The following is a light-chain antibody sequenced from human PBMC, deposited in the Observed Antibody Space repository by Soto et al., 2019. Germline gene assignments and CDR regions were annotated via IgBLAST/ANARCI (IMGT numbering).Light chain of an antibody. J-gene: IGKJ1*01. CDR3: QQYSGYSRT. Sequence: DIQMTQSPSTLSASVGDRVTITCRASQSISSWLAWYQQKPGKAPNLLIYKGSSLESGVPSRFSGSGSGTEFTLTISSLQPDDFATYYCQQYSGYSRTFGQGTKVEIK. V-gene: IGKV1-5*03. CDR2: KGS. CDR1: QSISSW.